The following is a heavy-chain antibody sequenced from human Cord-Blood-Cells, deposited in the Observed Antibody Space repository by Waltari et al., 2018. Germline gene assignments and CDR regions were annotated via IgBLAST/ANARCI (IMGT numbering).Heavy chain of an antibody. CDR3: ARVGTTVTTYYYYYGMDV. CDR2: IYTSGST. CDR1: GVSISSGSYY. Sequence: QVQLQESGPGLVKPSQTLSLTCTVSGVSISSGSYYWSWIRQPAGKGLEWIGYIYTSGSTNYNPSLKSRVTISVDTSKNQFSLKLSSVTAADTAVYYCARVGTTVTTYYYYYGMDVWGQGTTVTVSS. J-gene: IGHJ6*02. V-gene: IGHV4-61*09. D-gene: IGHD4-17*01.